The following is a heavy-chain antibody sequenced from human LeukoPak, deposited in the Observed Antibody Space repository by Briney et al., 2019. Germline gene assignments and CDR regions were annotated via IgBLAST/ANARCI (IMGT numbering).Heavy chain of an antibody. Sequence: GGSLRLSCAASGFIFRSYGMHWVRQAPGKGLEWVAVMSYDGSHKYYADSVKGRFTISRDNSKNTLYLQMNSLRVEDTAVYYCARVQSGRYNPNYYDMDVWGQGTTVTVSS. V-gene: IGHV3-30*19. D-gene: IGHD1-26*01. CDR2: MSYDGSHK. CDR3: ARVQSGRYNPNYYDMDV. CDR1: GFIFRSYG. J-gene: IGHJ6*02.